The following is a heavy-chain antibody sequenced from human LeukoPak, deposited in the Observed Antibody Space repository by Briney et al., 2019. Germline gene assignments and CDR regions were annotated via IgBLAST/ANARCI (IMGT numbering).Heavy chain of an antibody. CDR3: ARDQVLRYFDWYPRGNAFDI. CDR1: GGSISSYY. D-gene: IGHD3-9*01. V-gene: IGHV4-59*12. J-gene: IGHJ3*02. CDR2: IYYSAST. Sequence: SETLSLTCTVSGGSISSYYWSWIRQPPGKGLEWIGYIYYSASTNYNPSLKSRVTISVDTSKNQFSLKLSSVTAADTAVYYCARDQVLRYFDWYPRGNAFDIWGQGTMVTVSS.